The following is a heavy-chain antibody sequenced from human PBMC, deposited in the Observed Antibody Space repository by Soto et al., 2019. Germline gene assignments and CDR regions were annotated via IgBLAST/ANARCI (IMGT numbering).Heavy chain of an antibody. CDR3: ARGWLGSSGAHPQSEFAY. Sequence: SETLSHTCTVSGDYIRTFYWSWIRQSPEKGLEWIGYLDYNGDSNFSPSLDTRATMSINTSKNQISLILTSVTAADTAVYFCARGWLGSSGAHPQSEFAYWGPGPLVTVS. D-gene: IGHD6-19*01. CDR2: LDYNGDS. V-gene: IGHV4-59*12. CDR1: GDYIRTFY. J-gene: IGHJ4*02.